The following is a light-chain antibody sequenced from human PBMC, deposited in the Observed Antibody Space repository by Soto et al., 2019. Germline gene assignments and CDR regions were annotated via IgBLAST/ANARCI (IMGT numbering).Light chain of an antibody. V-gene: IGLV1-47*02. J-gene: IGLJ2*01. CDR1: SSNIGGTNY. Sequence: QSVLTQPPSASGTPGQRVFISCSGSSSNIGGTNYAYWYQQLPGAAPKLLMHSNNLRPSGVPERISGSKSATSASLAISGLLSEDEAVYYCASWDDRLGAVIFGGGTKLTVL. CDR2: SNN. CDR3: ASWDDRLGAVI.